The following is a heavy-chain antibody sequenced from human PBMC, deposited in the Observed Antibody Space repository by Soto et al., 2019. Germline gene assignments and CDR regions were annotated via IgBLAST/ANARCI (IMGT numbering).Heavy chain of an antibody. CDR1: GFTFSSYA. CDR2: ISGSGGST. V-gene: IGHV3-23*01. D-gene: IGHD3-22*01. CDR3: AKGRPLLTYYYDSSGYR. Sequence: EVQLLESGGGLVQPGGSLRLSCAASGFTFSSYAMSWVRQAPGKGLEWVSAISGSGGSTYYADSVKGRFTISRDNSKNTLYLQMNSLRAEDTAVYYCAKGRPLLTYYYDSSGYRWGQGTLVTVSS. J-gene: IGHJ5*02.